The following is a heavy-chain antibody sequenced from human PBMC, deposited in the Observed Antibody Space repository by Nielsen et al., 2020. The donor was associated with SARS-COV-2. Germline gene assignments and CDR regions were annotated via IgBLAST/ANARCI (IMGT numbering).Heavy chain of an antibody. V-gene: IGHV3-7*01. D-gene: IGHD2-2*01. CDR1: GFTFSSYW. Sequence: GESLKISCAASGFTFSSYWMSWVRQAPGKGLEWVANIKQDGSEKYYVDSVKGRFTISRDNAENSLYLQMNSLRAEDTAVYYCARERPHYAPWGQGTLVTVSS. CDR3: ARERPHYAP. CDR2: IKQDGSEK. J-gene: IGHJ5*02.